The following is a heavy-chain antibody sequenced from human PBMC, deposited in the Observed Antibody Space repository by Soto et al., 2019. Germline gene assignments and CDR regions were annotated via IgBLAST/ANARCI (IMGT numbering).Heavy chain of an antibody. CDR2: INPNSGGT. CDR1: GYTFTGYY. D-gene: IGHD6-6*01. Sequence: ASVKVSCKASGYTFTGYYMHWVRQAPGQGLEWMGWINPNSGGTNYAQKFQGWVTMTRDTSISTAYMELSRLRSDDTAVYYCARDHRSSSSSYGMDVWGQGTTVTVSS. V-gene: IGHV1-2*04. J-gene: IGHJ6*02. CDR3: ARDHRSSSSSYGMDV.